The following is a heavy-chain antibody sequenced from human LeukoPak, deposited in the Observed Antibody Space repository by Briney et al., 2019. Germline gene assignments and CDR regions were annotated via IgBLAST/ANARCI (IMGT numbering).Heavy chain of an antibody. D-gene: IGHD6-13*01. CDR2: IYTSGST. CDR3: ARRGRESSSWLKY. Sequence: SETLSLTCTVSGGSISSGSYYWSWIRQPAGKGLEWIGRIYTSGSTNYNPSLKSRITISIDTSKNQFSLTLSSVTAADTAVYYCARRGRESSSWLKYWGQGTLVTVSS. J-gene: IGHJ4*02. V-gene: IGHV4-61*02. CDR1: GGSISSGSYY.